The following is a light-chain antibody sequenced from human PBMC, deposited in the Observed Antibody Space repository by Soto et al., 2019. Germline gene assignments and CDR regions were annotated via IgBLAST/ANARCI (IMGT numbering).Light chain of an antibody. J-gene: IGKJ2*01. V-gene: IGKV1-5*03. Sequence: DIQMTQSPSTLSASVGDRVTITCRASQSVSDWLAWYQQKPGKAPELLIYGASTLQSGVPSTFSGSGSGTEFTLTISSLQPDHFATYYCQQYKSYPYTFGHGTKLEI. CDR3: QQYKSYPYT. CDR2: GAS. CDR1: QSVSDW.